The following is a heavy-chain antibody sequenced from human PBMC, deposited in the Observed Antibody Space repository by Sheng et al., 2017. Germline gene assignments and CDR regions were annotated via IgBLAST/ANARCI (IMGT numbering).Heavy chain of an antibody. CDR3: ARRKDCTNGVCYHSVGYYYYYMDV. Sequence: QVQLVQSGAEVKKPGSSVKVSCKASGGTFSSYAISWVRQAPGQGLEWMGGIIPILGIANYAQKFQGRVTITADKSTSTAYMELSSLRSEDTAVYYCARRKDCTNGVCYHSVGYYYYYMDVWGKGTTVTVSS. CDR2: IIPILGIA. V-gene: IGHV1-69*04. CDR1: GGTFSSYA. D-gene: IGHD2-8*01. J-gene: IGHJ6*03.